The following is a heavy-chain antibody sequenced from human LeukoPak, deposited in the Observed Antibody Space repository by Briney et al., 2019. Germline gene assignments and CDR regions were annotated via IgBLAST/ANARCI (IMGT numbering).Heavy chain of an antibody. Sequence: GGSLRLSCAASGFTFSGSGMHWVRQAPGKGLEWVAFIRYHGSDKYYADSVKGRFTISRDNSKNTLYLQMNSLRPEDTSVYYCARSPTSWYFDYWGQGTLVTVSS. CDR1: GFTFSGSG. J-gene: IGHJ4*02. V-gene: IGHV3-30*02. D-gene: IGHD2-2*01. CDR2: IRYHGSDK. CDR3: ARSPTSWYFDY.